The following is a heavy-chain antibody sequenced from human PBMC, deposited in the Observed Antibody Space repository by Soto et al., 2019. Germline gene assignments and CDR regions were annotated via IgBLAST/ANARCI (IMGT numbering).Heavy chain of an antibody. CDR3: ARRIRFLEWLPQQNYYYYYMAV. Sequence: SETLSLTCTVSGGSISSSSYYWGLIRQPPGKGLEWIGSIYYSGSTYYNPSLKSRVTISVDTSKNQFSLKLSSVTAADTAVYYCARRIRFLEWLPQQNYYYYYMAVWGKGTTVTVSS. CDR2: IYYSGST. D-gene: IGHD3-3*01. CDR1: GGSISSSSYY. V-gene: IGHV4-39*01. J-gene: IGHJ6*03.